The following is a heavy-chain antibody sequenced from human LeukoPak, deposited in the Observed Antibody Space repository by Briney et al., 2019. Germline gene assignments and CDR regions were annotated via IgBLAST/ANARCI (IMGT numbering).Heavy chain of an antibody. D-gene: IGHD5-12*01. CDR3: AGNSGYSGYVHNWFDP. CDR2: ISNNGDST. CDR1: GFTLSNYA. Sequence: GGSLRLSCAASGFTLSNYAIHWVRQAPGKGLEYVSGISNNGDSTYYANSVKGRFTISRDNSKNTLYLQMGSLRAEDMAVYYRAGNSGYSGYVHNWFDPWGQGTLVTVSS. V-gene: IGHV3-64*01. J-gene: IGHJ5*02.